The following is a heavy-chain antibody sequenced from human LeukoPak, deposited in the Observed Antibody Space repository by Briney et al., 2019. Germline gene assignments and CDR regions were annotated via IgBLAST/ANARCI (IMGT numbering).Heavy chain of an antibody. D-gene: IGHD4-11*01. Sequence: GGSLRLSCAASGFTFSGSAMHWVRQASGKGLEWVGRIRSKANSYATAYAASVKGRFTISRDDSKNTGYLQMNSLKTEDTAVYYCTSPTHDYSNWPSYYWGQGTLVTVSS. CDR3: TSPTHDYSNWPSYY. CDR2: IRSKANSYAT. V-gene: IGHV3-73*01. J-gene: IGHJ4*02. CDR1: GFTFSGSA.